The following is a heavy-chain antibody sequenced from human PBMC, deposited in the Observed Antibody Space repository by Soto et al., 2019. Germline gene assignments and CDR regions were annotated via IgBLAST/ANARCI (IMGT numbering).Heavy chain of an antibody. CDR1: GYTFTDYW. J-gene: IGHJ6*04. Sequence: ESLKISCKRSGYTFTDYWLGWVRQLPGTGLEWMGIIYPGDSDTRYSPSFQGHVTITVDKSTSTAYLQMNNLGGDDTALYYCARANTAVLTGYYFAMDVWGEGTTVTVSS. V-gene: IGHV5-51*01. D-gene: IGHD6-13*01. CDR3: ARANTAVLTGYYFAMDV. CDR2: IYPGDSDT.